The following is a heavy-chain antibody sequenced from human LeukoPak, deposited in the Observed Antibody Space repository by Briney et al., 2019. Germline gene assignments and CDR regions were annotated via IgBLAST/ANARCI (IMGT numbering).Heavy chain of an antibody. CDR3: ARLGAGPTYYDFWSGYSSFYFDY. CDR1: GGSTSSGNYY. J-gene: IGHJ4*02. V-gene: IGHV4-39*02. Sequence: SETLTLTCTVSGGSTSSGNYYWGWIRQPPGKGLEWIGGISSSGNTYYNPSLKSRITISIDTSKNHFSLKLSSVTAADTAVYYCARLGAGPTYYDFWSGYSSFYFDYWGQGTLVTVSS. CDR2: ISSSGNT. D-gene: IGHD3-3*01.